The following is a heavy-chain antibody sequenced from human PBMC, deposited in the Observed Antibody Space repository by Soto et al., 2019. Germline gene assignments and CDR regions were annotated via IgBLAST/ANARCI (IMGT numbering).Heavy chain of an antibody. Sequence: SETLSLTCTVSCGSISRYYWSWIRQPPGKGLEWIGYIYYSGNTNYNPPLKSRVTMSVDTSRNQFSLQLSSVTAADTAVYYCARDAGATYFDNWGQGTLVTVSS. J-gene: IGHJ4*02. V-gene: IGHV4-59*01. CDR2: IYYSGNT. CDR1: CGSISRYY. CDR3: ARDAGATYFDN.